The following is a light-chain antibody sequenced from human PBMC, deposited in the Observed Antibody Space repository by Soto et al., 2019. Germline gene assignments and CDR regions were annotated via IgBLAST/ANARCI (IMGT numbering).Light chain of an antibody. V-gene: IGKV1-39*01. CDR1: QSISSF. CDR2: AAS. J-gene: IGKJ1*01. Sequence: DIQMTQPPSPLSASVGDSVTITCRASQSISSFSNRYQQKPGKATKLLIYAASNLQSGVPSRFSGSASGTDFPLTISSPQPEDSATYDCQQSYSTPWTFGQGTKVEI. CDR3: QQSYSTPWT.